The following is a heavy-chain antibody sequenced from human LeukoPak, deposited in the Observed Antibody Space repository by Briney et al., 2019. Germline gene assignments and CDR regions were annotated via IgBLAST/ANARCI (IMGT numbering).Heavy chain of an antibody. CDR1: GVSISSDNW. CDR2: THRSGDT. V-gene: IGHV4/OR15-8*02. D-gene: IGHD3-10*01. J-gene: IGHJ4*02. CDR3: ATRHHSRTYMVPLDS. Sequence: SETLSLTCAVYGVSISSDNWWTWVRQPPGKGLEWIGETHRSGDTKYNPSLNGRVTISMDNSKNPLSLNLISVTAADTAIYFCATRHHSRTYMVPLDSWGQGTLVTVSS.